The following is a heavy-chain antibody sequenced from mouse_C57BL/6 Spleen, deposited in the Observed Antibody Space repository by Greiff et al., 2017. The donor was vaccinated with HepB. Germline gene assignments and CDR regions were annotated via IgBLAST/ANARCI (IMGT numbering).Heavy chain of an antibody. J-gene: IGHJ2*01. CDR3: ARWGYYGSGRDY. CDR1: GYTFTSYW. Sequence: QVQLQQPGAELVMPGASVKLSCKASGYTFTSYWMHWVKQRPGQGLEWIGEIDPSDSYTNYNQKFKGKSTLTVDKSCSTAYMQLSSLTSEDSAVDYCARWGYYGSGRDYWGQGTTLTVSS. D-gene: IGHD1-1*01. V-gene: IGHV1-69*01. CDR2: IDPSDSYT.